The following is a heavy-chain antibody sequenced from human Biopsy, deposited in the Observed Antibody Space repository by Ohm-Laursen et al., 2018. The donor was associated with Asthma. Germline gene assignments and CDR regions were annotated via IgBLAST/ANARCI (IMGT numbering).Heavy chain of an antibody. V-gene: IGHV2-70*04. CDR2: IDWEEDK. CDR3: TRHNDY. D-gene: IGHD1-14*01. CDR1: GFSLSSSGAN. Sequence: TQPLTLTRSFSGFSLSSSGANVNWIRQPPLKALEWLTRIDWEEDKFYSTSLRTRLTISKRSSEDQVVLTMTNMCPVDTATYYCTRHNDYWGQGILVTVSS. J-gene: IGHJ4*02.